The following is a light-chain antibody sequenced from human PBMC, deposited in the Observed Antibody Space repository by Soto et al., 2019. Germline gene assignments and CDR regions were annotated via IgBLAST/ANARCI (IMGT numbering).Light chain of an antibody. Sequence: DIQMTQSPSSLSASEGDGAIITCRASQSISGYLNWYQQKPGKAPKLLIYAASSLQSGVPSRFSGSGSGTDFTLTISSLQPEDFATYYCQQSYSTPRTFGQGTKVEIK. CDR1: QSISGY. CDR2: AAS. V-gene: IGKV1-39*01. CDR3: QQSYSTPRT. J-gene: IGKJ1*01.